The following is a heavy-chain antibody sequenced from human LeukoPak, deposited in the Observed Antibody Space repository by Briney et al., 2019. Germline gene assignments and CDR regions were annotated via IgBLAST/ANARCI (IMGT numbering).Heavy chain of an antibody. CDR2: ISAYNGNT. J-gene: IGHJ6*03. Sequence: ASVKVSCKASGYTFTSYGISWVRQAPGQGLEWMGWISAYNGNTNYAQKLQGRVTMTTDTSTSTAYMELRSLRSDDTAVYYCARVVRGATYYYYMDVWGKGTTVTVSS. CDR3: ARVVRGATYYYYMDV. CDR1: GYTFTSYG. V-gene: IGHV1-18*01. D-gene: IGHD3-10*01.